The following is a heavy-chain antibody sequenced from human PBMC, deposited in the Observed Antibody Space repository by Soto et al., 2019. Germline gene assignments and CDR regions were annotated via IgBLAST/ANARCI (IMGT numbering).Heavy chain of an antibody. CDR3: ARVVPEWLPTSGFDY. Sequence: QIQLVQSGAEVKKPGASVKVSCKASGYSFTSYGITWVRQAPGQGPEWLGWITAENGNTNYAQKFQGRSTMTTHTSTDTGFMELRGLRSDDTAVYYCARVVPEWLPTSGFDYWGQGTLVPVSS. CDR2: ITAENGNT. D-gene: IGHD5-12*01. CDR1: GYSFTSYG. J-gene: IGHJ4*02. V-gene: IGHV1-18*04.